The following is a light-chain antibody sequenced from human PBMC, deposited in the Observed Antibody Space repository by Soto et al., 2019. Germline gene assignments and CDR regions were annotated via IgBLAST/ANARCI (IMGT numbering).Light chain of an antibody. CDR2: VAS. V-gene: IGKV3-15*01. CDR3: QQYNNWPPTWT. Sequence: EMVMTQSPATLSVSPGERATLSCRAGQGVSSNLSCDQQRPVQGPRLLIYVASTGATGIPARFSGSGSGTESTLTITSLQSEDFAVYYCQQYNNWPPTWTFGQGTKVDI. CDR1: QGVSSN. J-gene: IGKJ1*01.